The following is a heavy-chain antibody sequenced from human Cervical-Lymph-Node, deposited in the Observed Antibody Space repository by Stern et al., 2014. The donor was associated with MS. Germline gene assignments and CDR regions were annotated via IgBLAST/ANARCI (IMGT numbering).Heavy chain of an antibody. V-gene: IGHV3-21*01. CDR1: GFSFSNYS. CDR2: CSTARTYI. CDR3: VRDVDYDF. J-gene: IGHJ4*02. Sequence: EVQLVESGGGLVKPGGSLRLACEASGFSFSNYSMNWVRQAPGKGLEWVSSCSTARTYISYGDSVKGRFIISRDNAKKSLYLQMDSLRVEDTAIYYCVRDVDYDFWGQGILVIVSS.